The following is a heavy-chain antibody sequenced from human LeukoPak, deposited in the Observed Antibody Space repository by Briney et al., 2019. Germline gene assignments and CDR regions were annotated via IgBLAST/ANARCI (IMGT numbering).Heavy chain of an antibody. D-gene: IGHD3-3*02. CDR1: GYTFTNHG. J-gene: IGHJ5*02. V-gene: IGHV1-18*04. CDR2: INTYSGNA. CDR3: ARSSPRDVAGRQFLPGVLALLSQCDNCFDP. Sequence: ASVKVSCKASGYTFTNHGISWVRQAPGQGLEWMGWINTYSGNANYAQTVQGRVTITRDTSTSTAYTELRSLRSDDTAVYYCARSSPRDVAGRQFLPGVLALLSQCDNCFDPWGQGTLVSVSS.